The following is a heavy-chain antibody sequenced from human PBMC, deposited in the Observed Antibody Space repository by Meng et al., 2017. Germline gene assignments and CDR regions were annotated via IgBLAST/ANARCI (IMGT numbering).Heavy chain of an antibody. J-gene: IGHJ6*02. CDR3: ATFYYYDSSGYYPRGYYYYGMDV. D-gene: IGHD3-22*01. CDR1: GFTFSSYA. CDR2: ISGSGGST. Sequence: GGSLRLSCAASGFTFSSYAMSWVRQAPGKGLEWVSAISGSGGSTYYADSVKGRFTISRDNSKNTLYLQMNSLRAEDTAVYYCATFYYYDSSGYYPRGYYYYGMDVWGQGTTVTVSS. V-gene: IGHV3-23*01.